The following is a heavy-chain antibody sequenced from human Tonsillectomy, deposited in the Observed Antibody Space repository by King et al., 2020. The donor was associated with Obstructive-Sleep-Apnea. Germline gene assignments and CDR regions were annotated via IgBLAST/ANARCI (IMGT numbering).Heavy chain of an antibody. CDR1: GGSLNSGGYY. D-gene: IGHD4-17*01. Sequence: VQLQESGPGLAKPSETLSLTCTVSGGSLNSGGYYWSWIRQHPGKGLEWIGYIYYSGNTYYNPSLKSRITISLDTSKNQFSLKLSSVTAADTAVFYCARVRDYGDYEDYWGQGTLVTISS. J-gene: IGHJ4*02. CDR3: ARVRDYGDYEDY. CDR2: IYYSGNT. V-gene: IGHV4-31*03.